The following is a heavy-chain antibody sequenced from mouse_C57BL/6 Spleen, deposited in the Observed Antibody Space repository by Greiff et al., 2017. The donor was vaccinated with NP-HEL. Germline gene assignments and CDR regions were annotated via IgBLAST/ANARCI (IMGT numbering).Heavy chain of an antibody. J-gene: IGHJ3*01. CDR2: ISYDGSN. CDR1: GYSITSGYY. V-gene: IGHV3-6*01. Sequence: EVQLQESGPGLVKPSQSLSLTCSVTGYSITSGYYWNWIRQFPGNKLEWMGYISYDGSNNYNPSLKNRISITRDTSKNQFFLKLNSVTTEDTATYYCAIHYGNPAWFAYWGQGTLVTVSA. D-gene: IGHD2-1*01. CDR3: AIHYGNPAWFAY.